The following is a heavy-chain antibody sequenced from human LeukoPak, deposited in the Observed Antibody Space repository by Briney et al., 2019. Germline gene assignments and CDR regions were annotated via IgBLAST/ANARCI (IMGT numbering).Heavy chain of an antibody. D-gene: IGHD2/OR15-2a*01. CDR1: GNYW. V-gene: IGHV3-74*01. CDR2: INSDGSWT. J-gene: IGHJ4*02. Sequence: GGSLRLSCAASGNYWMHWVRQVPGKRLVWVSHINSDGSWTSYADSVKGRFTISKDNAKNTVYLQMNSLRAEDTAVYYCVSFYETYWGRGTLVTVSS. CDR3: VSFYETY.